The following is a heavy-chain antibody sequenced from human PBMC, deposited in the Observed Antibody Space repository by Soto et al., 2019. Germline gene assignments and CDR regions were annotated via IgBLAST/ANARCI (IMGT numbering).Heavy chain of an antibody. Sequence: EMHLVESGGGLVKPGGSLRLSCAASGFTFSTYSMNWVRQAPGKGLEWVSSISGSGNYTHYADFLRGRFTISRDNAKTSLYLQMNSLRAEDTAVYYCAREGINNYNEYYFDSWGQGTVVIVSS. CDR2: ISGSGNYT. CDR3: AREGINNYNEYYFDS. J-gene: IGHJ4*02. CDR1: GFTFSTYS. V-gene: IGHV3-21*01. D-gene: IGHD4-4*01.